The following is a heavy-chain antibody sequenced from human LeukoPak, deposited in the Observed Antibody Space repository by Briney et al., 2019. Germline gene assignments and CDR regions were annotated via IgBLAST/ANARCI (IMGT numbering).Heavy chain of an antibody. Sequence: SVKVSCKASGGTFCSYAISWVRQAPGQGLEWMGRIIPIFGTANYAQKFQGRVTITTDESTSTAYMELSSLRSEDTAVYYCARGAYSSGWPNWFDPWGQGTLVTVSS. D-gene: IGHD6-19*01. CDR1: GGTFCSYA. CDR3: ARGAYSSGWPNWFDP. J-gene: IGHJ5*02. V-gene: IGHV1-69*05. CDR2: IIPIFGTA.